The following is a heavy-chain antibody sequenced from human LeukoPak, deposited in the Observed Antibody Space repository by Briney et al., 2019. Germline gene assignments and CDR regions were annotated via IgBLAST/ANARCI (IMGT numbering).Heavy chain of an antibody. CDR1: GFTFSSYG. J-gene: IGHJ4*02. CDR2: ISYDGSNK. V-gene: IGHV3-30*18. D-gene: IGHD5-12*01. CDR3: AKDSKWLRLSGLFDY. Sequence: GGSLRLSCAASGFTFSSYGMHWVRQAPGKGLEWVAVISYDGSNKYYADSVKGRFTISRDNSKNTLYLQMNSLRAEDTAVYYCAKDSKWLRLSGLFDYWGQGTLVTDSS.